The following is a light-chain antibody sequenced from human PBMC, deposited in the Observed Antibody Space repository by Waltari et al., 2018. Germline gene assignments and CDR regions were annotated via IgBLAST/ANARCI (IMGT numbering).Light chain of an antibody. Sequence: DVVMTQFPVSLPVPLGQPASISCRSSQSLVHSDGNTYLYWFQKRPGQSPRRLIYKAFNRAGGVPDRFSGTGSGTDFTLKISGVGADDVGVYYYMQGTHWPYTFDQATKLET. CDR2: KAF. CDR1: QSLVHSDGNTY. CDR3: MQGTHWPYT. J-gene: IGKJ2*01. V-gene: IGKV2-30*02.